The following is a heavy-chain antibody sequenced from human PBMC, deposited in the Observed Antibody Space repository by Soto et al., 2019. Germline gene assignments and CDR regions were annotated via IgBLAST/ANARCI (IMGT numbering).Heavy chain of an antibody. CDR3: ARGVSIAARPNNWFDP. J-gene: IGHJ5*02. Sequence: GRSQILSCAASEFNFRSYAMHWVRQEPGKGLEWVAVISYDGSNKYYADSVKGRFTISRDNSKNTLYLQMNSLRAEDTAVYYCARGVSIAARPNNWFDPWGQGTLVTVSS. CDR2: ISYDGSNK. D-gene: IGHD6-6*01. V-gene: IGHV3-30-3*01. CDR1: EFNFRSYA.